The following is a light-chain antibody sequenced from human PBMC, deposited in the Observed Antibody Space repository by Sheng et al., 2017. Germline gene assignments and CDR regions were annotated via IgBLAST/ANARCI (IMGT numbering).Light chain of an antibody. Sequence: EIVLTQSPGTLSLSPGERATLSCRASQSVGSSYLAWYQQKPGQAPRLLIFGASTRATGVPDRFSGSGSGTDFTLTISRLEPEDFAVYYCQQYDSSPWTFGQGTKVELK. CDR1: QSVGSSY. CDR3: QQYDSSPWT. J-gene: IGKJ1*01. CDR2: GAS. V-gene: IGKV3-20*01.